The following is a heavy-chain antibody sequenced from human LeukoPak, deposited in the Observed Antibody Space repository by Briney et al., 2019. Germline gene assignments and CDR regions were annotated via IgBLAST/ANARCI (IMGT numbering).Heavy chain of an antibody. V-gene: IGHV3-21*01. J-gene: IGHJ4*02. Sequence: GGSLRLSCAASGFTFSSYSMNWVRQAPGKGLEWVSSISSSSSYIYYADSVEGRFTISRDNAKNSLYLQMNSLRAEDTAVYYCASSPSEWLLYGGNEYDYWGQGTLVTVSS. D-gene: IGHD3-3*01. CDR1: GFTFSSYS. CDR2: ISSSSSYI. CDR3: ASSPSEWLLYGGNEYDY.